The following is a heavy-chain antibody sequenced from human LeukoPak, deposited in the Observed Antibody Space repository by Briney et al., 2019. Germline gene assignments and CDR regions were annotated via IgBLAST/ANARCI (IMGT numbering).Heavy chain of an antibody. J-gene: IGHJ4*02. D-gene: IGHD6-19*01. CDR1: GYTFTSYG. CDR3: ARARLGRPVDY. V-gene: IGHV1-18*01. Sequence: ASVKVSCKASGYTFTSYGISWVRQAPGQGLEWMGWISAYNGNTSYAQKLQGRVTMTTDTSTSTAYVELRSLRSDDTAVYYCARARLGRPVDYWGQGTLVTVSS. CDR2: ISAYNGNT.